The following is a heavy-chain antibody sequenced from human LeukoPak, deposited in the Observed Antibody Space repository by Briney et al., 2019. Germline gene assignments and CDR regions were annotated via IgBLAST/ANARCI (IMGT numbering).Heavy chain of an antibody. CDR1: GESINHYS. D-gene: IGHD1-1*01. J-gene: IGHJ4*02. Sequence: PSETLSLTCNVSGESINHYSWTWMRQPPGNRLEWIGYIYYTGRTYYNPSFQSRVTISVDTSKTQFSLKLTSVTTADTAVYHCARDRTTPYDNAWLDSWGQGTLVTVSS. V-gene: IGHV4-59*01. CDR2: IYYTGRT. CDR3: ARDRTTPYDNAWLDS.